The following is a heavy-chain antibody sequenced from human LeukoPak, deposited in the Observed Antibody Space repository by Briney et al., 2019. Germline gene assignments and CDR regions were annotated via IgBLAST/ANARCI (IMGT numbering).Heavy chain of an antibody. Sequence: ASVEVSCKTSGYIFTNYGISWVRQAPGQGLEWMGWISGYDGNRNYAQRFQDRVIMTTDASTNTAYMELRSLTSDDTAIYYCAGCDYIWGNYRYRPILYFDFWGQGTLVTVSS. CDR1: GYIFTNYG. CDR3: AGCDYIWGNYRYRPILYFDF. D-gene: IGHD3-16*02. J-gene: IGHJ4*02. CDR2: ISGYDGNR. V-gene: IGHV1-18*01.